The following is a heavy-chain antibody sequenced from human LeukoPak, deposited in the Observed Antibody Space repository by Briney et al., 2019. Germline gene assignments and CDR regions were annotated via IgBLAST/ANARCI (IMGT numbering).Heavy chain of an antibody. CDR3: ASDREYKYGSGSFDY. CDR1: GFTFSSYW. Sequence: GGSLRLSCAASGFTFSSYWMRWVRQAPGKGLEWVASIKQDGSEKYYVDSVKGRFTISRDNAKNSLYLQMNSLRAEDTAQYNCASDREYKYGSGSFDYWGQGTLVTVSS. D-gene: IGHD3-10*01. V-gene: IGHV3-7*04. CDR2: IKQDGSEK. J-gene: IGHJ4*02.